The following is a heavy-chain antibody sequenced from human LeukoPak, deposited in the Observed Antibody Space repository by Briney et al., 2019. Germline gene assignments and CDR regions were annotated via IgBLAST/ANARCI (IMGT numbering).Heavy chain of an antibody. CDR2: INPSGGST. V-gene: IGHV1-46*01. CDR1: GYTFTSYY. CDR3: ARDRPPNYFDD. Sequence: ASVKVSCKASGYTFTSYYIHWVRQAPGQGLEWMGIINPSGGSTSYAQKFQGRVTMTRDTSTSTVYMELSSLRSEDTAVYCCARDRPPNYFDDWGQGTLVTVSS. J-gene: IGHJ4*02.